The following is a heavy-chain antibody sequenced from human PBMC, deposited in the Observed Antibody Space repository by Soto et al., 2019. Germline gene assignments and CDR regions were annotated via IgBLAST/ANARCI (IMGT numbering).Heavy chain of an antibody. V-gene: IGHV4-59*01. CDR2: IYYSGST. CDR1: GCSISSYY. Sequence: PSETLSLTCNVSGCSISSYYWSWIRQPPGKGLEWIGYIYYSGSTNYNPSLQSPVTISLDTSKNQFSMEMSSVTAADTSVHYCARSYCSCTNCQNHFDCHGQGT. CDR3: ARSYCSCTNCQNHFDC. J-gene: IGHJ4*02. D-gene: IGHD2-2*01.